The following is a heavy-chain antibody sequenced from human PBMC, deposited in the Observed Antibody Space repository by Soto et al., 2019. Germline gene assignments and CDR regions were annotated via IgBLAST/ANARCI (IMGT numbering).Heavy chain of an antibody. CDR1: GDSISSNSHY. CDR3: ARDLWGYCGTDCYPLDV. V-gene: IGHV4-39*07. J-gene: IGHJ6*02. CDR2: IYYDGNT. D-gene: IGHD2-21*02. Sequence: SETLSLTCTVSGDSISSNSHYWGWIRQPPGKGLESIANIYYDGNTYYNPSLKSRVTISADTSKNQFSLKLNSVTAADTAVYYCARDLWGYCGTDCYPLDVWGQGTTVTVSS.